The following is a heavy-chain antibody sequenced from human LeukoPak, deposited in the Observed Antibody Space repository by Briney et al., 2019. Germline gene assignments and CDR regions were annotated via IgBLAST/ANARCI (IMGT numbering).Heavy chain of an antibody. CDR1: GFTFSSYG. V-gene: IGHV3-30*02. Sequence: GGSLRLSCAASGFTFSSYGMHWVRQAPGKGLEWVAFIRYDGSNKYYADSVRGRFTISRDNSKNTLYLQMNSLRAEDTAVYYCAKDHGVAFDIWGQGTMVTVSS. D-gene: IGHD4-17*01. CDR2: IRYDGSNK. CDR3: AKDHGVAFDI. J-gene: IGHJ3*02.